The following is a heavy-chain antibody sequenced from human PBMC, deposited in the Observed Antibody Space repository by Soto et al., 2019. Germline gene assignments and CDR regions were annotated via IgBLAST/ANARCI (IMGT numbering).Heavy chain of an antibody. CDR2: MNPGVSS. CDR1: GYSISSGSY. D-gene: IGHD3-10*01. CDR3: ARGIRRGRVGNWFNP. Sequence: SETLSLTCTVSGYSISSGSYWAWIRQPPGKGPEWIGEMNPGVSSNYNPSLKSRVTVSVDTSKKQFSLKLTSVTAADTAVYYCARGIRRGRVGNWFNPWGQGTLVTVSS. J-gene: IGHJ5*02. V-gene: IGHV4-38-2*02.